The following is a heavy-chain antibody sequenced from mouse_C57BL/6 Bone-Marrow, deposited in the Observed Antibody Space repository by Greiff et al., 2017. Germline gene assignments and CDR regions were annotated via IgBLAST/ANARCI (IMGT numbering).Heavy chain of an antibody. V-gene: IGHV1-64*01. CDR1: GYTFTSYW. CDR3: ARLDSNYDDWYFDV. D-gene: IGHD2-5*01. J-gene: IGHJ1*03. CDR2: IHPNSGST. Sequence: QVQLQQPGAELVKPGASVKLSCTASGYTFTSYWMHWVKQRPGQGLEWIGMIHPNSGSTNYNEKFKSKATLTVDKSSSTAYMQLSSLTSEDSAVYYCARLDSNYDDWYFDVWGTGTTVTVSS.